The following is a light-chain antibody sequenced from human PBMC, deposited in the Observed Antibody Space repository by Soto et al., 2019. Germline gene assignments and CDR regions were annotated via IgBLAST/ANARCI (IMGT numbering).Light chain of an antibody. CDR3: CSDAGSYSYA. V-gene: IGLV2-11*01. Sequence: QSALTQPRSVSGSPGQSVTISCTGTSSDVGGFNSVSWYQQHPGKAPKLMIYDVNKRPSGVPDRFSGSKSGSTASLTISGLQAEDEADYYCCSDAGSYSYAFATGTKLTVL. CDR1: SSDVGGFNS. J-gene: IGLJ1*01. CDR2: DVN.